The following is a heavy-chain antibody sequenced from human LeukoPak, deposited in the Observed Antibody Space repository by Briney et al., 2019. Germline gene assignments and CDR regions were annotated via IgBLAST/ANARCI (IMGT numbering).Heavy chain of an antibody. V-gene: IGHV3-11*01. Sequence: GGSLRLSCVASGFMFSDYYMTWIRQAPGKGLEWISYITTNGASTYYATSVKGRFTISRDNAQNSLFLQMDSLRVEDTAVYYCAREGGNYYDSSGYPDYWGQGTLVTVSS. CDR3: AREGGNYYDSSGYPDY. D-gene: IGHD3-22*01. CDR1: GFMFSDYY. CDR2: ITTNGAST. J-gene: IGHJ4*02.